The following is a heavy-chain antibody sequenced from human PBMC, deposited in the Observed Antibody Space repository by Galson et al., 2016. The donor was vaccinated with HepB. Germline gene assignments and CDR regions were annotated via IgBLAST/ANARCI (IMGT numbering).Heavy chain of an antibody. CDR3: AKRHEYCPPVGCSVDY. CDR1: GFTFSQRG. D-gene: IGHD2/OR15-2a*01. Sequence: SLRLSCAVSGFTFSQRGMHWVRQAPGKGLEWVAADSMDGRRKFYADSVKGRFTISRDNSNNMLFLQMSSLRVDDTAVYYCAKRHEYCPPVGCSVDYWGQGTLVSVSS. CDR2: DSMDGRRK. V-gene: IGHV3-30*18. J-gene: IGHJ4*02.